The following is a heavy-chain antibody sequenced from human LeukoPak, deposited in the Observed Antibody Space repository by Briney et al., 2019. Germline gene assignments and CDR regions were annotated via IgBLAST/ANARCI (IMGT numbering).Heavy chain of an antibody. Sequence: TGGSLRLSCAASGFSVSINYMNWVRQAQGQGMEWVSILYSGSDTYYADSVKGRFTISRDSSKNMLFLHMNSLRAEDTAVYYCARVGDHFHWYLDLWGRGTLVTVSS. V-gene: IGHV3-53*01. CDR3: ARVGDHFHWYLDL. D-gene: IGHD3-3*02. CDR1: GFSVSINY. J-gene: IGHJ2*01. CDR2: LYSGSDT.